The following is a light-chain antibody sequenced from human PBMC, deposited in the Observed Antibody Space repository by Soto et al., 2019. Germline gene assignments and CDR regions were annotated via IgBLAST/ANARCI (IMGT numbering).Light chain of an antibody. CDR3: AAWDDSLNGYV. Sequence: QSVLTQPPSASGTPGQGVTISGSGRGSKIGSNSVNWYQQLPGTAPKLLIYSNDRRPSGVPDRFSGSKSGTSASLAISGLQSEDEADYYCAAWDDSLNGYVFGTGTKLTVL. CDR2: SND. V-gene: IGLV1-44*01. J-gene: IGLJ1*01. CDR1: GSKIGSNS.